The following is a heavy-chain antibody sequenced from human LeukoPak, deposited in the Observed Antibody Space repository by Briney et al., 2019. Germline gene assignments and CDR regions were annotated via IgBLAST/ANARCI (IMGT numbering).Heavy chain of an antibody. D-gene: IGHD3-10*01. CDR3: ARSGPYYYHYLDV. Sequence: SETLSLTCTVSGYSLTKGYYWVWIRQPPGKGLEWIGAVHHSGTTYYNPSLRSRVATSVDTSKNQFSLKLSSVTAADTAVYFCARSGPYYYHYLDVWGRGTTVTVSS. CDR1: GYSLTKGYY. V-gene: IGHV4-38-2*02. CDR2: VHHSGTT. J-gene: IGHJ6*03.